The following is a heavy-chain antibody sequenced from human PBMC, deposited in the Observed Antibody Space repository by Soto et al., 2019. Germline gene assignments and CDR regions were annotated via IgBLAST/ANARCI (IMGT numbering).Heavy chain of an antibody. CDR3: ARSPYTTTYFDY. CDR2: IHYSGDT. D-gene: IGHD2-2*02. CDR1: GGSISSGDYY. J-gene: IGHJ4*02. Sequence: KPSETLSLTCTVSGGSISSGDYYWAWIRQHPGKGLEWIGHIHYSGDTYYNLSLKSRLTMSVDTSKNQFSLRLKSVTDADTAVYFCARSPYTTTYFDYWGQGTLVTVSS. V-gene: IGHV4-31*03.